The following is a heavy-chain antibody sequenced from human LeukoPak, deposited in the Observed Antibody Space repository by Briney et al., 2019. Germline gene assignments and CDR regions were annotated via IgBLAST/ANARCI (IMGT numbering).Heavy chain of an antibody. CDR3: ARAPSYDTSGYYLGGAFDI. Sequence: SETLSLTCAVYGGSSSGYYWSWIRQPPGKGLEWIGEINHSGSTNYNPPLKSRVTISVDMSKNQFSLRLRSVTAADTAIYYCARAPSYDTSGYYLGGAFDIWGQGTLVTVSS. CDR2: INHSGST. D-gene: IGHD3-22*01. J-gene: IGHJ3*02. CDR1: GGSSSGYY. V-gene: IGHV4-34*01.